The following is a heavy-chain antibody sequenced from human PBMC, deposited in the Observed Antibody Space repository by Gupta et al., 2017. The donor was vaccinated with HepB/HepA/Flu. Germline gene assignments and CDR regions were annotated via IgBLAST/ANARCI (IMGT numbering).Heavy chain of an antibody. CDR1: GYRFTCYW. V-gene: IGHV5-51*01. CDR2: IYPGDSTT. CDR3: ARHSLTKWFIDY. D-gene: IGHD3-22*01. Sequence: EVQLVQSGAEVTKPGESLKIFCKGSGYRFTCYWIGWVRQMPGKGLEWMGIIYPGDSTTRYSPSFQGQVTISADKSISTAYLQWSSLKASDTAMYYCARHSLTKWFIDYWGQGTLVTVSS. J-gene: IGHJ4*02.